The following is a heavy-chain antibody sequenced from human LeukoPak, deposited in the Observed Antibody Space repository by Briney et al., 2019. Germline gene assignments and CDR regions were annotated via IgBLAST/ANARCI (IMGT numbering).Heavy chain of an antibody. Sequence: GASVKVSCKASGYTFTGYYMHWVRQAPGQGLEWMGWINPNSGGTNYAQKFQGRVTMTRDTSISTAYMELSRLRSEDTAVYYCARGLASYYYYMDVWGKGTTVTISS. V-gene: IGHV1-2*02. J-gene: IGHJ6*03. CDR1: GYTFTGYY. CDR3: ARGLASYYYYMDV. CDR2: INPNSGGT.